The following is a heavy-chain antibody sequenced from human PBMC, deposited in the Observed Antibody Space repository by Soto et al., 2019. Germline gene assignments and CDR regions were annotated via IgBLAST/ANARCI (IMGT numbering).Heavy chain of an antibody. V-gene: IGHV4-31*03. Sequence: SETLSLTCTVSGGSISSGGYYWSWIRQHPGKGLEWIGYIYYSGSTYYNPSLKSRVTISVDTSKNQFSLKLSSVTAADTAVYYCARACSGGSCPTDYWGQGTLVTVSS. CDR3: ARACSGGSCPTDY. CDR2: IYYSGST. CDR1: GGSISSGGYY. J-gene: IGHJ4*02. D-gene: IGHD2-15*01.